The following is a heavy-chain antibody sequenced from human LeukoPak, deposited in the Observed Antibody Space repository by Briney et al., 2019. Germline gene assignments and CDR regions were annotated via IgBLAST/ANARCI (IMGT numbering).Heavy chain of an antibody. J-gene: IGHJ3*02. Sequence: PSETLSLTCTVSGGSISSYYWNWIRQPPGKGLEWIGYIYYSGSTNYNPSLKSRVTISVDTSKNQFSLKLSSVTAADTAMYYCARAFCGGDCYSNVYAFDIWGQGTMVTVSS. D-gene: IGHD2-21*02. V-gene: IGHV4-59*01. CDR3: ARAFCGGDCYSNVYAFDI. CDR2: IYYSGST. CDR1: GGSISSYY.